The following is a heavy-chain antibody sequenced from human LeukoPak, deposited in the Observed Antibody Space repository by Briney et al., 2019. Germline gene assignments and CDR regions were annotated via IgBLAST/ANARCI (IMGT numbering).Heavy chain of an antibody. CDR2: INHSGST. CDR1: GGSFSGYY. CDR3: ARHRRGYCSGGSCYSGSVGYYYYMDV. V-gene: IGHV4-34*01. J-gene: IGHJ6*03. Sequence: SETLSLTCAVYGGSFSGYYWSWIRQPPGKGLEWIGEINHSGSTNYNPSLKSRVTISVDTSKNQFSLKLSSVTAADTAVYYCARHRRGYCSGGSCYSGSVGYYYYMDVWGKGTTVTISS. D-gene: IGHD2-15*01.